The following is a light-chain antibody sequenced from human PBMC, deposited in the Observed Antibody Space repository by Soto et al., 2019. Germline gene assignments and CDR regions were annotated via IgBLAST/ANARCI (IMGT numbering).Light chain of an antibody. CDR1: QSVSSN. CDR3: QEHASI. Sequence: TVLTQSPGTLSVSPGEGATLSCRASQSVSSNLVWYQHRPGQAPRLLIYDASTRATGIPDRFSGSGSGTDFTLTISRLEPEDFAVYYCQEHASIFGQGTRLEIK. J-gene: IGKJ5*01. CDR2: DAS. V-gene: IGKV3-20*01.